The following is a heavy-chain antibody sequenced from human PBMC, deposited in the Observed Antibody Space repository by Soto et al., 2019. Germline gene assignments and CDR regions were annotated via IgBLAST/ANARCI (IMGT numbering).Heavy chain of an antibody. D-gene: IGHD3-22*01. J-gene: IGHJ4*02. CDR1: GGSVTSGSDY. CDR2: IYYSGST. V-gene: IGHV4-61*01. Sequence: QVQLEESGPGLVKPSETLSLTCTVAGGSVTSGSDYWSWIRQPPVTALEWIGYIYYSGSTNYNPSLERRVTMSIDTSKNQLSLKLSYVNAADTAIYSCDRDWTTFYDSILDYWGQGTLVTVSS. CDR3: DRDWTTFYDSILDY.